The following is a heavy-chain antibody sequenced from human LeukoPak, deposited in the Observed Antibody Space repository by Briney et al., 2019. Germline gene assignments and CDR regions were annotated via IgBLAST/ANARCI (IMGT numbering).Heavy chain of an antibody. V-gene: IGHV4-38-2*02. Sequence: SETLSLTCTVSGYSISSGYYWGWIRQPPGKGLEWIGNIYPSGTTYYNPSLKTRVTISVDTSKNQFPLKLSSVTAADTAVYFCARAYSSSWYFNWFDPWGQGTLVTVSS. D-gene: IGHD6-13*01. CDR1: GYSISSGYY. J-gene: IGHJ5*02. CDR2: IYPSGTT. CDR3: ARAYSSSWYFNWFDP.